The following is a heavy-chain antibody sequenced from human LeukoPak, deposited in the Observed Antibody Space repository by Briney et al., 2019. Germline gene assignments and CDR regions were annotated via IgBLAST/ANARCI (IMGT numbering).Heavy chain of an antibody. CDR1: GFTFSNYW. J-gene: IGHJ4*02. CDR3: ASGELDSLYYFDY. D-gene: IGHD1-1*01. Sequence: PGGSLRLSCAASGFTFSNYWMHWVRQAPGKVLVWVSRIHTDGISTTYADSVKGRFAISRDNAKNTLYLQMNSLRAEDTAVYYCASGELDSLYYFDYWGQGTLVTVSS. CDR2: IHTDGIST. V-gene: IGHV3-74*01.